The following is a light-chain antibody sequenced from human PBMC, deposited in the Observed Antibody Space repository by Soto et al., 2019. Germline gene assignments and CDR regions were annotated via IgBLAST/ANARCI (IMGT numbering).Light chain of an antibody. CDR2: EVS. CDR3: SSYAGSNIHYV. CDR1: SSDVGGYNY. V-gene: IGLV2-8*01. Sequence: HSVLTQHRSASGSHGQSVPVSCDWTSSDVGGYNYVSWYQQHPGKAPKLMIYEVSTRPSGVPDRFSGSKSGNTASLTVSGLQAEDEADYYCSSYAGSNIHYVFGTGTKVTVL. J-gene: IGLJ1*01.